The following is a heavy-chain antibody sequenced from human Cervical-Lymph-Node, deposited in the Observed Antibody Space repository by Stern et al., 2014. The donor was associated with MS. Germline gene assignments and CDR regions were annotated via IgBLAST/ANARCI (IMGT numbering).Heavy chain of an antibody. V-gene: IGHV3-33*01. J-gene: IGHJ1*01. CDR2: IWYDGSKE. D-gene: IGHD4-23*01. CDR1: GFTFRSYG. CDR3: ARESGNTAEYFHH. Sequence: VQLVESGGGVVQPGRSLRLSCAASGFTFRSYGMPWVRQAPGKGLEWGAGIWYDGSKEYYEDSVKGRFTISRDNSKNTLYMQRNSLRAEDTAVYYCARESGNTAEYFHHWGQGTLVTISS.